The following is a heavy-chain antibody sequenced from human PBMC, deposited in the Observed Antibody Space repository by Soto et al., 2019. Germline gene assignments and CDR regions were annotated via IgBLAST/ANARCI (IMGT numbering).Heavy chain of an antibody. Sequence: PGGSLRLSCAASGFTFSDHYIDWVRQAPGKGLEWVGRIRNRANSYTTEYAASVKGRFTVSRDDSNNLIYLQMNSLKNEDTAVYYCAREGSSSGPDYEYWGQGTLVTVSS. CDR3: AREGSSSGPDYEY. CDR1: GFTFSDHY. J-gene: IGHJ4*02. CDR2: IRNRANSYTT. D-gene: IGHD3-22*01. V-gene: IGHV3-72*01.